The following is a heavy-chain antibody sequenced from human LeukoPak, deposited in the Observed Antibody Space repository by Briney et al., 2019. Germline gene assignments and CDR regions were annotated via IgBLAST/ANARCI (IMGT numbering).Heavy chain of an antibody. D-gene: IGHD3-22*01. CDR3: ASSYYYDSSGYYV. CDR1: GFTFSDYY. Sequence: GGSLRLSCAASGFTFSDYYISWIRRAPGKGLEWVSYISNSGTYTNYADSVKGRFTISRDNAKNSLYLQMNSLRAEDTAVYYCASSYYYDSSGYYVWGQGTTVTVSS. J-gene: IGHJ6*02. V-gene: IGHV3-11*06. CDR2: ISNSGTYT.